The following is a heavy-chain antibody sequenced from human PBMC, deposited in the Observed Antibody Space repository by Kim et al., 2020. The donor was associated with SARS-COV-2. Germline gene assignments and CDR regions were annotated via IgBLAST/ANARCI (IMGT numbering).Heavy chain of an antibody. J-gene: IGHJ4*02. Sequence: SETLSLTCAVSGGSISSGGYSWSWIRQPPGKGLEWIGYIYHSGSTYYNPSLKSRVTISVDRSKNQFSLKLSSVTAADTAVYYCARAHVGSDYDFWSGYSPYFDYWGQGTLVTVSS. V-gene: IGHV4-30-2*01. D-gene: IGHD3-3*01. CDR1: GGSISSGGYS. CDR3: ARAHVGSDYDFWSGYSPYFDY. CDR2: IYHSGST.